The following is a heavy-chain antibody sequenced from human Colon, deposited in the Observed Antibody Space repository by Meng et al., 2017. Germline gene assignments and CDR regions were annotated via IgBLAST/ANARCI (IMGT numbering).Heavy chain of an antibody. CDR3: ARDMSGGYYWFDP. CDR2: VFYSGST. J-gene: IGHJ5*02. V-gene: IGHV4-31*03. D-gene: IGHD3-22*01. CDR1: GGSISTSGHW. Sequence: RQESGPGLVKPLQTLSLPCTVSGGSISTSGHWWSWIRQHPGKGLEWIGYVFYSGSTQYNPSLKSRVSISVDTSKNQFSLKLYSMTAADTAVYYCARDMSGGYYWFDPWGQGTLVTVSS.